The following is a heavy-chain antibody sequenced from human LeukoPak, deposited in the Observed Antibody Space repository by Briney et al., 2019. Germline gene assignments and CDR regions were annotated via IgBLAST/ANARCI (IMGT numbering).Heavy chain of an antibody. J-gene: IGHJ4*02. CDR3: AREPPYYYDSSLFDY. D-gene: IGHD3-22*01. CDR2: IYYSGST. CDR1: GGSISSYY. V-gene: IGHV4-59*12. Sequence: SETLSLTCTVSGGSISSYYWSWIRQPPGKGLEWIGSIYYSGSTYYNPSLKSRVTISVDTSKNQFSLKLSSVTAADTAVYYCAREPPYYYDSSLFDYWGQGTLVTVSS.